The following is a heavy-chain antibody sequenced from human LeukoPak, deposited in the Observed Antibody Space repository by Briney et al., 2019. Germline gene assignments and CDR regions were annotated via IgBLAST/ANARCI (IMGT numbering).Heavy chain of an antibody. V-gene: IGHV4-61*01. CDR1: GDSVCGVSFY. Sequence: PSETPSLTCTVSGDSVCGVSFYCSSIRQPPGEGLQYIGYIRIGARTTSNPSIKSRVTISVGTSKNQFSLKLSSVPAADTAVDYCARYYDSSGYWTTPHFDYWGQGTLVTVSS. J-gene: IGHJ4*02. CDR2: IRIGART. CDR3: ARYYDSSGYWTTPHFDY. D-gene: IGHD3-22*01.